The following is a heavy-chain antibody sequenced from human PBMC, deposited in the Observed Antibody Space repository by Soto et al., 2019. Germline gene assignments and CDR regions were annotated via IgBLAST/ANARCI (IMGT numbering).Heavy chain of an antibody. CDR2: ISGSGGST. CDR3: SRGRSHSSGWYEYYYYYYGMDV. CDR1: GFTFSSYA. J-gene: IGHJ6*02. V-gene: IGHV3-23*01. D-gene: IGHD6-19*01. Sequence: LRLSCAASGFTFSSYAMSWVRQAPGKGLEWVSAISGSGGSTYYADSAKGRFTISRDNSKNTLYLQMNSLRAEDTAVYYCSRGRSHSSGWYEYYYYYYGMDVWGQGTTVTVSS.